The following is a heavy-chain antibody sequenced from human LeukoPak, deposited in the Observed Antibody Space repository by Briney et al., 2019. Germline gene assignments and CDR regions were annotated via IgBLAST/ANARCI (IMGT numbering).Heavy chain of an antibody. CDR1: GFTFSGSA. CDR3: TRHLGDYYDSSGYYY. J-gene: IGHJ4*02. Sequence: GGSLRLSCAASGFTFSGSAMHWVRQASGKGLEWVGRIGSKANSYATAYAASVKGRFTISRDGSKNTAYLQMNSLKTEDTAVYYCTRHLGDYYDSSGYYYWGQGTLVTVSS. D-gene: IGHD3-22*01. CDR2: IGSKANSYAT. V-gene: IGHV3-73*01.